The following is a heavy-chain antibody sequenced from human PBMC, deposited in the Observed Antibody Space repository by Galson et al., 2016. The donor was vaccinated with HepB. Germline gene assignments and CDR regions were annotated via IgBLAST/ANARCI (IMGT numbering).Heavy chain of an antibody. D-gene: IGHD3-3*01. V-gene: IGHV1-3*01. Sequence: SVKVSCKASGYNLIDYAMHWVRQAPGQRLEWMGWINGGNDNTRYSQKFQGRVTITSDTSASTGDMELSSLTSEDTGVYYCARGDFWSGYSSRNRKHYYMDVWGKGTMVTVSS. CDR3: ARGDFWSGYSSRNRKHYYMDV. J-gene: IGHJ6*03. CDR1: GYNLIDYA. CDR2: INGGNDNT.